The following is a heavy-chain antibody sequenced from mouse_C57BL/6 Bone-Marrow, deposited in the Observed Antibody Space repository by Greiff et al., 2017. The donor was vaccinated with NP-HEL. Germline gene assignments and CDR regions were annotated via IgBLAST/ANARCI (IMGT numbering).Heavy chain of an antibody. V-gene: IGHV1-55*01. CDR2: IYPGSGST. CDR1: GYTFTSYW. D-gene: IGHD2-5*01. CDR3: ARKNSNYVCFAY. Sequence: QVQLKQPGAELVKPGASVKMSCKASGYTFTSYWITWVKQRPGQGLEWIGDIYPGSGSTNYNEKFKSKATLTVDTSSSTAYMQLSSLTSEDSAVYYCARKNSNYVCFAYWGQGTLVTVSA. J-gene: IGHJ3*01.